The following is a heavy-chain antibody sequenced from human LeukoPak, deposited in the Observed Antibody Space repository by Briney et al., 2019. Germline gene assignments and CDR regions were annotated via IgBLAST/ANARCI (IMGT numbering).Heavy chain of an antibody. J-gene: IGHJ4*02. CDR2: IIPIFGTA. D-gene: IGHD6-13*01. CDR1: GGTFSSYA. Sequence: SVKVSCKASGGTFSSYAISWVRQAPGQGLEWMGGIIPIFGTANYAQKFQGRVTITADKSTSTAYMELSSLRSEDTAVYYCASDLAAAGTLSYWGQGTLVTVSS. CDR3: ASDLAAAGTLSY. V-gene: IGHV1-69*06.